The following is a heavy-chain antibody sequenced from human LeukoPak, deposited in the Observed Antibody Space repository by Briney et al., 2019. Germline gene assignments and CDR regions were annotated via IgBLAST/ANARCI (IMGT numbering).Heavy chain of an antibody. CDR3: AKDQADIVVVVASYYYYYYGMDV. D-gene: IGHD2-15*01. Sequence: GRSLRLSCAASGFTFSSYGMHWVRQAPGKGLEWVAVISYDGSNKYYADSVKGRFTIPRDNSKNTLYLQMNSLRAEDTAVYYCAKDQADIVVVVASYYYYYYGMDVWGKGTTVTVSS. CDR2: ISYDGSNK. J-gene: IGHJ6*04. V-gene: IGHV3-30*18. CDR1: GFTFSSYG.